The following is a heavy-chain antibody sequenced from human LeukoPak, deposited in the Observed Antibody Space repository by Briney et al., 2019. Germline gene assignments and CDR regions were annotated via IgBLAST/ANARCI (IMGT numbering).Heavy chain of an antibody. CDR3: ARVRGSSYFDY. Sequence: GGSLRLSCAASGFTFSSYWMSCFRQAPGKGLEWVANIKQDGSEKYYVDSVKGRFTISIDNAKNSLYLQMNSLRAEDTAVYYCARVRGSSYFDYWGQGTLVTASS. V-gene: IGHV3-7*01. CDR2: IKQDGSEK. CDR1: GFTFSSYW. D-gene: IGHD6-6*01. J-gene: IGHJ4*02.